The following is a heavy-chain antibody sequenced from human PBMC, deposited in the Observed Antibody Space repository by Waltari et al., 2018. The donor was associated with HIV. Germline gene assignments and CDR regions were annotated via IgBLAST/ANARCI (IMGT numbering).Heavy chain of an antibody. V-gene: IGHV4-59*01. Sequence: QVQLQESGPGLVKPSETLSLTCTVSGGSISSYYWSWIRQPPGKGLEWIGYSYYSGTTNDNPARGSRVTISVDTSKNQFSLKLTSVTAADTAVYYCARSYYDSSGYHLCDYWGQGTLVTVSS. D-gene: IGHD3-22*01. J-gene: IGHJ4*02. CDR3: ARSYYDSSGYHLCDY. CDR2: SYYSGTT. CDR1: GGSISSYY.